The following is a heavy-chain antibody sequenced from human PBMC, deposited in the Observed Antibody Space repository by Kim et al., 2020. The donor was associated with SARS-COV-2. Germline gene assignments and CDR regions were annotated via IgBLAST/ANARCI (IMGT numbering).Heavy chain of an antibody. Sequence: GGSLRLSCAASGFTFSSYSMNWVRQAPGKGLEWVSSISSSSSYIYYADSVKGRFTISRDNAKNSLYLQMNSLRAEDTAVYYCARDRLLTVVTPFDYWGQGTLVTVSS. CDR1: GFTFSSYS. CDR2: ISSSSSYI. CDR3: ARDRLLTVVTPFDY. J-gene: IGHJ4*02. D-gene: IGHD2-15*01. V-gene: IGHV3-21*01.